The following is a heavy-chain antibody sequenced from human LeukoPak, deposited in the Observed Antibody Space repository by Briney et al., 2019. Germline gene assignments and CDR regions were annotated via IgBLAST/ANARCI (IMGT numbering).Heavy chain of an antibody. CDR1: GFTFDDYA. J-gene: IGHJ4*02. Sequence: HSGGSLRLSCAASGFTFDDYAMHWVRQAPGKGLEWVSGISWNSGSIGYADSVKGRFTISRDNAKNSLYLQMNSPRAEDTALYYCAKDSAHYDSSGFDYWGQGTLVTVSS. CDR2: ISWNSGSI. D-gene: IGHD3-22*01. V-gene: IGHV3-9*01. CDR3: AKDSAHYDSSGFDY.